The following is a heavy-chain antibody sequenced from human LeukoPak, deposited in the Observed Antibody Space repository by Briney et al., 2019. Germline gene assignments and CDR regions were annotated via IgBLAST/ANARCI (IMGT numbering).Heavy chain of an antibody. V-gene: IGHV3-23*01. J-gene: IGHJ4*02. CDR1: GFTFSSYA. D-gene: IGHD2-8*02. Sequence: GGSLRFSCAASGFTFSSYAMSWVRQAPGKGLEWVSAISGSGGSTYYADSVKGRFTISRDNSKNTLYLRMNSLRAEDTAVYYCAKPSFVSWWLPRFDYWGQGTLVTVSS. CDR3: AKPSFVSWWLPRFDY. CDR2: ISGSGGST.